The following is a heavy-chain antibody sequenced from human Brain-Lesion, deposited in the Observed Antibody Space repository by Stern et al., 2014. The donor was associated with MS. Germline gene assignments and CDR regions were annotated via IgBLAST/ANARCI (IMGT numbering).Heavy chain of an antibody. Sequence: VQLVESGAEVKKPGASVKVSCKTSGYIFTGYYIHWVRQAPGQGLEWMGWLDPNTGGTRYAQKFQGRVTMSRDTSISTAYVELSSLTSDDTAVYYCARDQRGITIFGVVTDYYYLGMDVWGQGTTVTVSS. D-gene: IGHD3-3*01. CDR3: ARDQRGITIFGVVTDYYYLGMDV. V-gene: IGHV1-2*02. CDR1: GYIFTGYY. CDR2: LDPNTGGT. J-gene: IGHJ6*02.